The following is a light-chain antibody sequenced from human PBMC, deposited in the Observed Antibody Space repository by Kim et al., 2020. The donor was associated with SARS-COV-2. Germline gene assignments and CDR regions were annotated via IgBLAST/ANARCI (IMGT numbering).Light chain of an antibody. CDR3: NSRGSNDNVL. Sequence: VALGPTVRITCQGDSLRSYYATWYQQKPGQAPIVVIYGKNNRPSGIPDRFSGSSSGDTASLTITGTRAGDEADYYCNSRGSNDNVLFGGGTQLTVL. CDR1: SLRSYY. CDR2: GKN. J-gene: IGLJ2*01. V-gene: IGLV3-19*01.